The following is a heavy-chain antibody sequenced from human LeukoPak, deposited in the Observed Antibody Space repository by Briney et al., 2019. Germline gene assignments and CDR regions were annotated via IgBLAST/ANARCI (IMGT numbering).Heavy chain of an antibody. CDR1: GYSISSGYY. Sequence: SETLSLTCAASGYSISSGYYWGWIRQPPGKGLEWIGSIYHSGSTYYNPSLKSRVTISVDTSKNQFSLKLSSVTAADTAVYYCASNGWDRDGYNFVDYWGQGTLVTVSS. CDR3: ASNGWDRDGYNFVDY. D-gene: IGHD5-24*01. J-gene: IGHJ4*02. V-gene: IGHV4-38-2*01. CDR2: IYHSGST.